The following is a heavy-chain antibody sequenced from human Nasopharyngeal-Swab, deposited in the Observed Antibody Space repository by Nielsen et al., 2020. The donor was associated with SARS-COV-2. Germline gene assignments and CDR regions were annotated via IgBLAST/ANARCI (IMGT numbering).Heavy chain of an antibody. CDR3: ARFTRTAAAKYYFDY. J-gene: IGHJ4*02. D-gene: IGHD6-13*01. CDR2: ISWNSVSI. CDR1: GFTFDDYA. Sequence: GGSLRLSCAASGFTFDDYAMHWVRQAPGKGLEWVSGISWNSVSIGYADSVKGRFTISRDNAKNSLYLQMNSLRAEDTAVYYCARFTRTAAAKYYFDYWGQGTLVTVSS. V-gene: IGHV3-9*01.